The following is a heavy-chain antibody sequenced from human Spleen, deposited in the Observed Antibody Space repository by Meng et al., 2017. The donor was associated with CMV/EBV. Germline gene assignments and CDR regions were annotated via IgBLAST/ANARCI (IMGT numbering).Heavy chain of an antibody. V-gene: IGHV1-46*01. D-gene: IGHD3-16*01. CDR2: INPTGGGT. Sequence: ASVKVSCKASGYTFTSSYMNWVRQAPGQGLEWMGIINPTGGGTSYAQKFQGRVTMTRDTSTSTVYMELRSLRSDDTAVYYCARDGNDYFMSGNWFDPWGQGTLVTVSS. J-gene: IGHJ5*02. CDR1: GYTFTSSY. CDR3: ARDGNDYFMSGNWFDP.